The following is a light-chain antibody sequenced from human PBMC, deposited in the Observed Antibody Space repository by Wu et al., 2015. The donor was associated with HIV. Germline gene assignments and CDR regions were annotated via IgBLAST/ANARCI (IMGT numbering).Light chain of an antibody. CDR2: GAS. CDR3: QQYTIRPLT. CDR1: QSISNN. Sequence: SCRASQSISNNLAWYQQKPGRAPRLLIYGASTRAFGIPARFSGSGSGTEFTLTISSMQSEDFAIYYCQQYTIRPLTFGEGTKVEI. J-gene: IGKJ4*01. V-gene: IGKV3-15*01.